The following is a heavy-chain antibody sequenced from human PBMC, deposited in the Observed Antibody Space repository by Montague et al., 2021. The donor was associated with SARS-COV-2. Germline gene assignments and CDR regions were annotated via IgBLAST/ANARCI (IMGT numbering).Heavy chain of an antibody. V-gene: IGHV4-39*01. D-gene: IGHD6-19*01. CDR1: GDSIRSSCYY. J-gene: IGHJ4*02. Sequence: SETLSLTCTVSGDSIRSSCYYWGWIRPPPGRGLDGIVSIYYDGNTYYNPFFKIRVTISVDTSKTQFSLKLSSVTAADTAVYSCARPLHPACGSGALDYWGQGTLVTVSS. CDR2: IYYDGNT. CDR3: ARPLHPACGSGALDY.